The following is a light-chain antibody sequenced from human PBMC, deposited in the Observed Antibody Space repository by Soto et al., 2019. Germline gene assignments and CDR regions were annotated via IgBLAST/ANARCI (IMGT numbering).Light chain of an antibody. V-gene: IGKV3D-20*02. Sequence: EIVLTQSPGTLSLSPGERATLSCRASQSVWSSYLAWYQQKPGQTPRLLIYGASSRATGIPDRFSGSGSGTDFTLTISSLEPEDFAVYYCQQRRNWPTFGGGTKVEIK. CDR2: GAS. J-gene: IGKJ4*01. CDR3: QQRRNWPT. CDR1: QSVWSSY.